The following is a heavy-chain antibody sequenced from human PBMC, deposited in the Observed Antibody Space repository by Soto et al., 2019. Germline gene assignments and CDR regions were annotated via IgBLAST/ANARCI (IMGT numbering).Heavy chain of an antibody. CDR2: IIPLLDVA. CDR3: ARDYYGSGCDY. V-gene: IGHV1-69*08. D-gene: IGHD3-10*01. J-gene: IGHJ4*02. Sequence: QVQLVQSGAEVKKLGSSVKVSCKASGGTFGSYTINWVRQAPGQGLEWMGRIIPLLDVAHYAQKFQGRVTITADRSTRTAFMDLSSLRSEDTAVYYCARDYYGSGCDYWGQGTLVTVSS. CDR1: GGTFGSYT.